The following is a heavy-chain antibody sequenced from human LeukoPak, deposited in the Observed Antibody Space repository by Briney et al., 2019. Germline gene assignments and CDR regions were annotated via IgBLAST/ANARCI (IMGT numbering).Heavy chain of an antibody. J-gene: IGHJ4*02. V-gene: IGHV5-51*01. CDR3: ARRRTGGWYEIDY. Sequence: GESLKISCTGFGYSFASYWIAWVRQMPGKGLEWMGIIYPGDSDTRYSPSFQGQVTISVDKSISTAYLQWSSLKASDTAMYYCARRRTGGWYEIDYWGQGTLVTVAS. CDR2: IYPGDSDT. D-gene: IGHD6-19*01. CDR1: GYSFASYW.